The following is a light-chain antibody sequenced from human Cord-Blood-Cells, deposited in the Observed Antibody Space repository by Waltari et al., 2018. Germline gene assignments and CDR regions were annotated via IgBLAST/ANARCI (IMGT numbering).Light chain of an antibody. CDR1: QGISSY. V-gene: IGKV1-9*01. CDR3: QQLNSYPLT. Sequence: DIQLNQSPSLLSASVGDRVTLTCRASQGISSYLAWYQQKPGKAPKLLIYAASTLQSGVPSRFSGSGSGTEFTLTISSLQPEDFATYYCQQLNSYPLTFGGGTKVEIK. J-gene: IGKJ4*01. CDR2: AAS.